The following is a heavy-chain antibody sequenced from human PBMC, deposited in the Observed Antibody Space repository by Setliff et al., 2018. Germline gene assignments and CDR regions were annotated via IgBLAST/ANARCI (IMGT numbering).Heavy chain of an antibody. CDR3: ARQTRYGYGDYAIDY. D-gene: IGHD4-17*01. V-gene: IGHV4-59*10. J-gene: IGHJ4*02. CDR2: MFSSGST. Sequence: PSETLSLTCAVYGGSFSGYYWSWIRQPAGKGLEWIGRMFSSGSTNYNSSLRSRVTISGDASKNQLSLKLSSVTAADTAVYYCARQTRYGYGDYAIDYWGQGRLVTVSS. CDR1: GGSFSGYY.